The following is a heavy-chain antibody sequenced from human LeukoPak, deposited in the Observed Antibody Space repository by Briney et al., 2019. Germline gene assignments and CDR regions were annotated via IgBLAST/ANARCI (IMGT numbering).Heavy chain of an antibody. Sequence: GKSLKISCKGSGYSFTSYWIGWVRQMPGKGLEWMGIIYPRDSDTRYSPSFQGQVTISADKSISTAYLQWSSLKASDTAMYYCARHTNYGDYDPPVWYFDLWGRGTLVTVSS. CDR2: IYPRDSDT. J-gene: IGHJ2*01. V-gene: IGHV5-51*01. CDR1: GYSFTSYW. CDR3: ARHTNYGDYDPPVWYFDL. D-gene: IGHD4-17*01.